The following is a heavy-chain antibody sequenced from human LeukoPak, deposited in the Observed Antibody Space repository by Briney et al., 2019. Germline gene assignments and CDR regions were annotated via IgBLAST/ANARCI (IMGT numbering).Heavy chain of an antibody. D-gene: IGHD6-13*01. Sequence: ASVKVSCKASGYTFTGYYMHWVRQAPGQGLEWMGWIKPNSGGTNYAQKFQGRITMTRDTSISTAYMELSRLRSDDTAVYYCARGSAAGTWSNWFDPWGQGTLVTVSS. V-gene: IGHV1-2*02. CDR3: ARGSAAGTWSNWFDP. J-gene: IGHJ5*02. CDR2: IKPNSGGT. CDR1: GYTFTGYY.